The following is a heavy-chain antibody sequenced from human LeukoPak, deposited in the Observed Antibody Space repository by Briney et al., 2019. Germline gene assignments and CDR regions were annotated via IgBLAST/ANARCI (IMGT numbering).Heavy chain of an antibody. V-gene: IGHV3-7*01. CDR1: GLTFSSYW. CDR2: IKQDASQE. J-gene: IGHJ4*02. D-gene: IGHD3-3*01. Sequence: GGSVRLSCAASGLTFSSYWISWVRQAPGKGPEWVDDIKQDASQEYHVDSVKGRFTISRDNAKNSLYLQMNSLRAEDTAVYYCARGVVYPAWSGPHWSDYWGQGALVTVSS. CDR3: ARGVVYPAWSGPHWSDY.